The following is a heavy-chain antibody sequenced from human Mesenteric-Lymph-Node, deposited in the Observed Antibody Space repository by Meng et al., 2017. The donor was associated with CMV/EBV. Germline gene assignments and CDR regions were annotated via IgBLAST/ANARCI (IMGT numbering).Heavy chain of an antibody. Sequence: SETLSLTCTVSGGSISSSSYYWGWIRQPPGKGLEWIGEINHSGSTNYNPSLKSRVTISVDTSKNQFSLKLSSVTAADTAVYYCARAQLWFGELLYRDAFDIWGQGTMVTVSS. V-gene: IGHV4-39*07. D-gene: IGHD3-10*01. J-gene: IGHJ3*02. CDR3: ARAQLWFGELLYRDAFDI. CDR2: INHSGST. CDR1: GGSISSSSYY.